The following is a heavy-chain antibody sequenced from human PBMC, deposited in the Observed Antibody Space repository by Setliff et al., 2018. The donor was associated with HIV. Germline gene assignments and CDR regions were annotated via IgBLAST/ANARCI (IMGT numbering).Heavy chain of an antibody. V-gene: IGHV1-18*01. D-gene: IGHD1-1*01. CDR3: ARQLSNSFDY. Sequence: GASVKVSCKASGYIFKNYGITWVRQAPGQGLEWMGWISPDNANTRISQKFRGSVTMTRDRSINTAYMEFTGLTSDDTAVYYCARQLSNSFDYWGQGTLVTVSS. J-gene: IGHJ4*02. CDR2: ISPDNANT. CDR1: GYIFKNYG.